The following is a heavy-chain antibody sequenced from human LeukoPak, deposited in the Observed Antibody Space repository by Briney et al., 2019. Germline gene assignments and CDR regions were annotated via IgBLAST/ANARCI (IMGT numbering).Heavy chain of an antibody. CDR2: ISGSGGST. J-gene: IGHJ4*02. D-gene: IGHD6-13*01. V-gene: IGHV3-23*01. Sequence: QPGGSLRLSCAASGFTFSSYAMSWVRQAPGKGLEWVSAISGSGGSTYCADSVKGRFTISRDNSKNTLYLQMNSLRAEDTAVYYCANHGYSSSWYYFDYWGQGTLVTVSS. CDR3: ANHGYSSSWYYFDY. CDR1: GFTFSSYA.